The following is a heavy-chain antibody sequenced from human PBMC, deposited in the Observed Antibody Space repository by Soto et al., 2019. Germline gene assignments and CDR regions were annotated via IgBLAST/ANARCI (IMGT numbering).Heavy chain of an antibody. Sequence: SVKVSCKASGGTFSSYAISWVRQAPGQGLEWMGGVIPIFGTANYAQKFQGRVTITADESTSTAYMELSSLRSEDTAVYYCARDHYYDSSGYPTRFDYWGQGTQVTVSS. CDR1: GGTFSSYA. CDR2: VIPIFGTA. CDR3: ARDHYYDSSGYPTRFDY. D-gene: IGHD3-22*01. J-gene: IGHJ4*02. V-gene: IGHV1-69*13.